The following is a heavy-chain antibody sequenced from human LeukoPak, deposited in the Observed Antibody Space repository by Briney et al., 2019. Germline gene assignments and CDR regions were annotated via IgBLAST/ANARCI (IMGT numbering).Heavy chain of an antibody. V-gene: IGHV3-20*04. CDR1: GFTFDDYG. J-gene: IGHJ6*03. CDR3: ARRRRVAAMGYYYYYMDV. CDR2: INWNGGST. D-gene: IGHD2-15*01. Sequence: GGSLRLSCAASGFTFDDYGMSWVRQAPGKGLEWVSGINWNGGSTGYADSVKGRFTISRDNAKNSLYLQMNSLRAEDTALYYCARRRRVAAMGYYYYYMDVWGKGTTVTVSS.